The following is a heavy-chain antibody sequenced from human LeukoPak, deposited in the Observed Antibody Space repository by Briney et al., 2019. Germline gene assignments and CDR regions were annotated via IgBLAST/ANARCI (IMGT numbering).Heavy chain of an antibody. J-gene: IGHJ4*02. CDR3: AGLGDDLWSGYRY. CDR1: GFTFSSYA. V-gene: IGHV3-30-3*01. D-gene: IGHD3-3*01. Sequence: GRSLRPSCAVSGFTFSSYAMHWVRQPPGKGLEWEAVISYDGSNKYYADSVKDRFTISRDNSENTLYLQMNSLRAEDTAVYYCAGLGDDLWSGYRYWGQGTLVTVSS. CDR2: ISYDGSNK.